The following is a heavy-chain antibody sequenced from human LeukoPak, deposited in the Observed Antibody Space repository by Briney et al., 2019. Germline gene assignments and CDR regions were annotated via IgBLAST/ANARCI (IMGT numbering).Heavy chain of an antibody. Sequence: GGSLRLSCAASGFTFSSYGMHWVRQAPGKGLEWVAFIRYDGSNKYYADSVKGRFTISRDNSKNTLYLQMNSLRAEDTAVYYCARGSLGLSNAFDIWGQGTMVTVSS. V-gene: IGHV3-30*02. CDR1: GFTFSSYG. CDR2: IRYDGSNK. D-gene: IGHD7-27*01. CDR3: ARGSLGLSNAFDI. J-gene: IGHJ3*02.